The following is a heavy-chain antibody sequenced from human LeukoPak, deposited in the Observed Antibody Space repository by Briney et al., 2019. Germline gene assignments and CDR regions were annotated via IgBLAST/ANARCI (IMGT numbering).Heavy chain of an antibody. D-gene: IGHD3-22*01. CDR3: ARGQEGFTMIVVVTAFDI. J-gene: IGHJ3*02. CDR1: GYSFTSYW. Sequence: GESLKISCKGSGYSFTSYWIGWVRQMPGKGLEWMGIIYPGDSDTRYSPSFQGQVTISADKSISTAYLQWSSLKASDTAMYYCARGQEGFTMIVVVTAFDIWGQGTMVTVSS. V-gene: IGHV5-51*01. CDR2: IYPGDSDT.